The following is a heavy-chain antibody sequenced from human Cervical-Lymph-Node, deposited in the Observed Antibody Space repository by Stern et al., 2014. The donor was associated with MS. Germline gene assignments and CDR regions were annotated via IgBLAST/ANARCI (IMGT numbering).Heavy chain of an antibody. CDR3: ARGNGYCSGGSCYSFDY. CDR1: GFTFSSYD. D-gene: IGHD2-15*01. CDR2: IGTAGAT. V-gene: IGHV3-13*01. Sequence: EVQLVESGGGLVQPGGSLRLSCAASGFTFSSYDMHWVRQATGKGLEWVSAIGTAGATYYPGSVKGRFTIPRENAKNSLYLQMNSLRAGDTAVYYCARGNGYCSGGSCYSFDYWGQGTLVTVSS. J-gene: IGHJ4*02.